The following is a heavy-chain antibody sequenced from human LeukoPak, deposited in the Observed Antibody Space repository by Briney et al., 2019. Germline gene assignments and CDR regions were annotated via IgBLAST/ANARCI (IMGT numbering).Heavy chain of an antibody. J-gene: IGHJ4*02. D-gene: IGHD3-10*01. Sequence: GASVKVFCKASGYTFTAYGISWVRQAPGQGLEWMGWISVYNGNTNYTPKLQGRVTMTTDTSTSTAYMELRSLRSDDTAVYYCARDRLTYYSGSGSDFWGQGTLVTVSS. CDR3: ARDRLTYYSGSGSDF. CDR2: ISVYNGNT. V-gene: IGHV1-18*01. CDR1: GYTFTAYG.